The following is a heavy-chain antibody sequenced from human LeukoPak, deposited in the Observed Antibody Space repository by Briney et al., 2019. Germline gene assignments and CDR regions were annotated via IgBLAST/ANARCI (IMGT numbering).Heavy chain of an antibody. J-gene: IGHJ4*02. CDR3: ARDRPSYGGPLGQFDY. CDR2: ISSSSRYI. V-gene: IGHV3-21*01. CDR1: GFTFSSYS. Sequence: PGGSLRLSCAASGFTFSSYSMNWVRQAPGEGLEWVSSISSSSRYIYYADSVKGRFTISSDNAKNSLYLQMNSLRAEDTAVYYCARDRPSYGGPLGQFDYWGQGTLVTVSS. D-gene: IGHD4/OR15-4a*01.